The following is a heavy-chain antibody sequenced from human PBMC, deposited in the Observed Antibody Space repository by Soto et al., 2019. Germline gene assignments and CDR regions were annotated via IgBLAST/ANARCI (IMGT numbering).Heavy chain of an antibody. Sequence: SETLSLTCTVSGGSISSSSYYWGWIRQPPGKGLEWIGSIYYSGSTYYNPSLKSRVTISVDTSKNQFSLKLSSVTAADTAVYYCATRYSSSWYAGGYYYYGMDVWGQGTTVTVSS. CDR1: GGSISSSSYY. J-gene: IGHJ6*02. V-gene: IGHV4-39*01. CDR2: IYYSGST. CDR3: ATRYSSSWYAGGYYYYGMDV. D-gene: IGHD6-13*01.